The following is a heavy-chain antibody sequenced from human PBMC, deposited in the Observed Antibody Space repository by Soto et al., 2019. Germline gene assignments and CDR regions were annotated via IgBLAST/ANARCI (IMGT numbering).Heavy chain of an antibody. CDR2: ISYDGSDK. D-gene: IGHD2-2*02. V-gene: IGHV3-30*18. CDR3: AKSPNFYCSSPNCYKYYFDY. Sequence: GSLRLSCAASGFTFNTYGMHWVRQAPGKGLEWVAVISYDGSDKFYADSVKGRFTTSRDNSKNTLYLQMSSLRPEDTAIYYCAKSPNFYCSSPNCYKYYFDYWGQGTLVTV. J-gene: IGHJ4*02. CDR1: GFTFNTYG.